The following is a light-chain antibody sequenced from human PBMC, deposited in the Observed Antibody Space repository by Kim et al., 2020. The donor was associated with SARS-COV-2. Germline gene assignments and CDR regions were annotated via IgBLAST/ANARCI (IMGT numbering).Light chain of an antibody. V-gene: IGLV3-1*01. CDR2: QDT. CDR1: RLERKY. J-gene: IGLJ2*01. Sequence: YELTQPPSVSVSPGQTAVITCSGHRLERKYVHWYQQKPGQSPLLVMSQDTKRPSGIPERFSGSTSGSTATLTISGTQAMDEADYYCQAWDNSVVFGGGTQLTVL. CDR3: QAWDNSVV.